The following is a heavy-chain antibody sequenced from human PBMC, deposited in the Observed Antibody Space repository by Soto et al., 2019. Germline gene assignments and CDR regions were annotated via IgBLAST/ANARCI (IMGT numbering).Heavy chain of an antibody. D-gene: IGHD3-10*01. CDR3: ARWTSGGYNWFDP. V-gene: IGHV4-59*01. CDR1: GDSISSYY. J-gene: IGHJ5*02. CDR2: IYYSGST. Sequence: SETLSLTCTVSGDSISSYYWSWIRQPPGKGLEWIGYIYYSGSTNYNPSLKSRVTISVDTSKNQFSLKLSSVTAADTAVYYCARWTSGGYNWFDPWGQGTLVTVSS.